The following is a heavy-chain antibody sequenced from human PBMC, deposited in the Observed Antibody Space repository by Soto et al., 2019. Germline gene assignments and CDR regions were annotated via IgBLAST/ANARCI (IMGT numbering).Heavy chain of an antibody. CDR1: GFTFSSYG. CDR3: ARGIRGPAARSYLPPLDI. Sequence: HPGGSLRLSCAASGFTFSSYGMHWVRQAPGKGLEWVAVIWYDGSNKYYADSVKGRFTISRDNSKNTLYLQMNSLRAEDTAVYYCARGIRGPAARSYLPPLDIWGQGTMVTVSS. J-gene: IGHJ3*02. D-gene: IGHD2-2*01. V-gene: IGHV3-33*01. CDR2: IWYDGSNK.